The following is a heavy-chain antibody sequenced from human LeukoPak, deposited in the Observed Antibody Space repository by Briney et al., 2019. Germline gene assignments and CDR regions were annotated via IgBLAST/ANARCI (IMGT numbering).Heavy chain of an antibody. CDR2: IYTSGST. V-gene: IGHV4-61*02. J-gene: IGHJ4*02. Sequence: SETLSLTCTVSGGSLSSGYYYWTWIRQPAGKGLEGIGRIYTSGSTNYNPSLKSRVTISVGTSKNQFSLKLSSVTAADTAVYYCAREFNWGLDYWGQGTLVTVSS. CDR3: AREFNWGLDY. D-gene: IGHD7-27*01. CDR1: GGSLSSGYYY.